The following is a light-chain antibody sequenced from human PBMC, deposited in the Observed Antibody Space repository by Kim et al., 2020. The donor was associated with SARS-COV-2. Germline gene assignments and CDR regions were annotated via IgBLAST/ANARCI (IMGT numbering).Light chain of an antibody. Sequence: ASVGDRVTIPCRASQDIGNSVAWHQQKPGTAPKVLIYAASTLQSGVPSRFSGSGSGTEFTLTIGSLQTEDVATYYCQKYNSAPWTFGPGTKVDIK. CDR2: AAS. CDR1: QDIGNS. V-gene: IGKV1-27*01. CDR3: QKYNSAPWT. J-gene: IGKJ1*01.